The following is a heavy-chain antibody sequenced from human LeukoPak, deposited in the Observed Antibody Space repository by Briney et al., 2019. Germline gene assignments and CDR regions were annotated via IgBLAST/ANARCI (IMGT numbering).Heavy chain of an antibody. V-gene: IGHV4-39*01. CDR3: ARRRDGYTN. D-gene: IGHD5-24*01. CDR2: IYYSGST. CDR1: GGSISSSSYY. J-gene: IGHJ4*02. Sequence: SETLSLTCTVSGGSISSSSYYWGWIRQPPGKGLEWIGSIYYSGSTYYNPSLKSRVTISVDTSKNQFSLKLSSVTAADTAVYYCARRRDGYTNWGQGTLVTVSS.